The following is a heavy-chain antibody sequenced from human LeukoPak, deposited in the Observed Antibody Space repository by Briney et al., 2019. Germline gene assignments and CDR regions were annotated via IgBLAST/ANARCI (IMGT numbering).Heavy chain of an antibody. CDR1: GGSISSYY. CDR3: ARAASSWYFDY. J-gene: IGHJ4*02. CDR2: IYYSGST. D-gene: IGHD6-13*01. V-gene: IGHV4-59*01. Sequence: SETLSLTCTVSGGSISSYYWSWIRQPPGKGLEWIGYIYYSGSTNYNPSLKSRVTISVDTSKNQFSLKLSSVTAADTAVYYCARAASSWYFDYWGQGTLVTVSS.